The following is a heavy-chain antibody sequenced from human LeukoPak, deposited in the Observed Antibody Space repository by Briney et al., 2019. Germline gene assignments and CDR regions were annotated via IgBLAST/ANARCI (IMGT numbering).Heavy chain of an antibody. V-gene: IGHV3-21*01. CDR1: GFTFSSYS. CDR3: ARDRDSGNPFDY. CDR2: ISSSSSYI. J-gene: IGHJ4*02. D-gene: IGHD5-12*01. Sequence: GGSLRLSCAASGFTFSSYSMNWVRQAPGKGLEWVSSISSSSSYIYYADSVKGRFTISRDNAKNSLYLQMNSLRAEDTAVYYCARDRDSGNPFDYWGQGTLVTVSS.